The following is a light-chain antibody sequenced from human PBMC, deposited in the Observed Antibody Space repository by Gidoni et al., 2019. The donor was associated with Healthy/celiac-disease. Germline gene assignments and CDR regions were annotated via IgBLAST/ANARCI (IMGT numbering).Light chain of an antibody. CDR3: NSRDSSGNHWV. CDR1: RLRSYY. Sequence: SSELTQDPAVSVALGQTVRITCQGDRLRSYYASWDPQKPGQAPVLVIYGKNNRPSRTPDRFSGYSSGNTASLTITGAQAEDEADYYWNSRDSSGNHWVFGGGTKLTVL. CDR2: GKN. J-gene: IGLJ3*02. V-gene: IGLV3-19*01.